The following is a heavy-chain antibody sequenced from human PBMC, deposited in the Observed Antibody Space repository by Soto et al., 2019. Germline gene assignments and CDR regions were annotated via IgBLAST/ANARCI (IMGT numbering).Heavy chain of an antibody. V-gene: IGHV1-18*01. CDR2: ISAYNGNT. J-gene: IGHJ4*02. D-gene: IGHD3-9*01. CDR1: GYTFTSYG. CDR3: ARVRFPNYDILTGYYIYFDY. Sequence: ASVKVSCKASGYTFTSYGISWVRQAPGQGLEWMGWISAYNGNTNYAQKLQGRVTMTTDTSTSTAYMELRSLRSDDTAVYYCARVRFPNYDILTGYYIYFDYWGQGTLVTVSS.